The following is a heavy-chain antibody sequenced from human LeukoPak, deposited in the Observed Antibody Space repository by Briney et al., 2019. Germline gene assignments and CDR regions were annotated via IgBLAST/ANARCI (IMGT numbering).Heavy chain of an antibody. Sequence: GASVKVSCKASGYPFSAHFLNWVRQAAGQGLEWMGNIDTTTGNPRYAQDFTGRFVFSLDTSVSTAYLQITSLKADDTAAYYCVRGTPTPGVDYWGQGTQVTVSS. CDR3: VRGTPTPGVDY. J-gene: IGHJ4*02. D-gene: IGHD1-1*01. CDR2: IDTTTGNP. V-gene: IGHV7-4-1*02. CDR1: GYPFSAHF.